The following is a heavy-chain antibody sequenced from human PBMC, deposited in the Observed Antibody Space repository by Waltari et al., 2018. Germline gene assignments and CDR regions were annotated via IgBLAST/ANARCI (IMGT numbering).Heavy chain of an antibody. Sequence: QLQLQESGPGLVKPSETLSLPCTVSGGSISSSSYYWGWIRQPEGEGLEWIGIIYYSGSTYYTPSLKSRVTISVDTSKNQFSLKLSSVTAADTAVYYCASVTGASDAFDIWGQGTMVTVSS. CDR2: IYYSGST. V-gene: IGHV4-39*07. CDR3: ASVTGASDAFDI. D-gene: IGHD3-9*01. CDR1: GGSISSSSYY. J-gene: IGHJ3*02.